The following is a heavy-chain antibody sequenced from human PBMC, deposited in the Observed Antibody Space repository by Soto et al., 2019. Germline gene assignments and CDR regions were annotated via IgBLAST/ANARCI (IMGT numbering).Heavy chain of an antibody. CDR3: AKDEKELLWFGELLFDY. Sequence: GESLKISCAASGFTFSSYAMSWVRQAPGKGLEWVSAISGSGGSTYYADSVKGRFTISRDNSKNTLYLQMNSLRAEDTAVYYCAKDEKELLWFGELLFDYWGQGTLVTVSS. CDR2: ISGSGGST. D-gene: IGHD3-10*01. CDR1: GFTFSSYA. J-gene: IGHJ4*02. V-gene: IGHV3-23*01.